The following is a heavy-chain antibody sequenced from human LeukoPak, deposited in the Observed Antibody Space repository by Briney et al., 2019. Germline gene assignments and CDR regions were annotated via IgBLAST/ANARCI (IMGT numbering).Heavy chain of an antibody. V-gene: IGHV3-23*01. Sequence: GGSLSLSCAASGFSFSTYDMTWVRQAPGKGLEWVSAISGSVSSTNYADSVKGRFTISRDNSKNTLYLQMNSLRAEDTAVYYCAKNTSGSYFDYWGQGTLVTVSS. CDR1: GFSFSTYD. CDR2: ISGSVSST. J-gene: IGHJ4*02. D-gene: IGHD1-26*01. CDR3: AKNTSGSYFDY.